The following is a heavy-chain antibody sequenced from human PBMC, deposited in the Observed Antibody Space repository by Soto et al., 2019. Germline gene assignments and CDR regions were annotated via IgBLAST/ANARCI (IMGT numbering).Heavy chain of an antibody. J-gene: IGHJ3*02. Sequence: GGSLRLSCAASGFTFSNAWMNWVRQAPGKGLEWVGRIKSKTDGGTTDYAAPVKGRFTISRDDSKNTLYLQMNSLKTEDTAVYYCTTTLDIVLMGHDAFDIWGQGTMVTVSS. D-gene: IGHD2-8*01. CDR2: IKSKTDGGTT. V-gene: IGHV3-15*07. CDR1: GFTFSNAW. CDR3: TTTLDIVLMGHDAFDI.